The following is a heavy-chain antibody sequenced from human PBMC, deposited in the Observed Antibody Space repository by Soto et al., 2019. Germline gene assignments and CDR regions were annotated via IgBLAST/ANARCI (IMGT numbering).Heavy chain of an antibody. J-gene: IGHJ6*02. CDR2: IIPIFGTA. CDR1: RVAFSKFI. D-gene: IGHD6-19*01. Sequence: GVSVKVSCKASRVAFSKFIVTWVRQAPGLGLEWVGGIIPIFGTANYAQKFQGRVTITADESTSTSYMEVNNLRSEDTAVYYCAKVRYSSPMGYYYGMDVWGQGTTVTVSS. V-gene: IGHV1-69*13. CDR3: AKVRYSSPMGYYYGMDV.